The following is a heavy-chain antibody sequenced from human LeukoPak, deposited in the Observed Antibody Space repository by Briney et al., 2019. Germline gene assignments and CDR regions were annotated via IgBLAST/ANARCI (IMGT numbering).Heavy chain of an antibody. CDR3: ARLVRYCSTDTCYPFDY. D-gene: IGHD2-2*01. CDR1: GGSISSSSHY. J-gene: IGHJ4*02. CDR2: MYYSGGT. Sequence: PSETLSLTCTVSGGSISSSSHYWGWIRQPPGKGLEWIGSMYYSGGTYYNPSIKSRVTISIETSKNQFSLKLNSVTAADTAVYYCARLVRYCSTDTCYPFDYWGQGTLVTVSS. V-gene: IGHV4-39*01.